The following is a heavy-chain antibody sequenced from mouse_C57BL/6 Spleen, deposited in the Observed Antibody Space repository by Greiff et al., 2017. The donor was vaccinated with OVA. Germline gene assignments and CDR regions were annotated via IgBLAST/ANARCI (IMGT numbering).Heavy chain of an antibody. D-gene: IGHD1-1*01. J-gene: IGHJ4*01. CDR3: ARGHYYGSSYDYAMDD. Sequence: VHVVESGAELVRPGTSVKMSCKASGYTFTNYWIGWAKQRPGHGLEWIGDIYPGGGYTNYNEKFKGKATLTADKSSSTAYMQFSSLTSADSAIYYCARGHYYGSSYDYAMDDWGQGTSVTVSS. CDR1: GYTFTNYW. CDR2: IYPGGGYT. V-gene: IGHV1-63*01.